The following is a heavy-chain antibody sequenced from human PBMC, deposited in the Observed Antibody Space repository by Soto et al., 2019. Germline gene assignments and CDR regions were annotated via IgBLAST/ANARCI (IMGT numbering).Heavy chain of an antibody. D-gene: IGHD1-26*01. CDR1: GITFTRPP. Sequence: ASVKVSRKASGITFTRPPVQWMRQARGKRLEWIGRINLGNADTSYAQKLQGRITMIRDTSASTVYMELSSLRSEDTAVYYCGSEASGPYMSWTFDYWGQGTLVTVSS. CDR3: GSEASGPYMSWTFDY. V-gene: IGHV1-46*01. J-gene: IGHJ4*02. CDR2: INLGNADT.